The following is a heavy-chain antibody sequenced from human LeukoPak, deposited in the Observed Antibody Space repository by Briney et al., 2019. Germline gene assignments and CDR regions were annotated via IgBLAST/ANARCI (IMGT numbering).Heavy chain of an antibody. J-gene: IGHJ6*03. CDR3: AKNRGMVTPSYYYYYMDV. D-gene: IGHD5-18*01. V-gene: IGHV3-23*01. CDR1: GFTFSSYA. Sequence: GGSLRLSCAASGFTFSSYAMSWVRQAPGKGLEWVSAISGSGGSTYYADSVKDRFTISRDNSKNTLYLQMNSLRAEDTAVYYRAKNRGMVTPSYYYYYMDVWGKGTTVTVSS. CDR2: ISGSGGST.